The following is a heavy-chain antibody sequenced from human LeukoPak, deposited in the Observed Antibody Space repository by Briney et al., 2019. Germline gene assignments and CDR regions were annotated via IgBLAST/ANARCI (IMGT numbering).Heavy chain of an antibody. Sequence: SETLSLTCTVSGDSVSSGGYHWSWIRQPPGKGLEWIGQIVNSGSANYNPSLKSRVTISLDTSKNQFSLKVRSVTIADTAVYYCARHPAGSGRSDRWGQGTLVTVSS. CDR2: IVNSGSA. CDR3: ARHPAGSGRSDR. V-gene: IGHV4-61*08. D-gene: IGHD3-10*01. CDR1: GDSVSSGGYH. J-gene: IGHJ5*02.